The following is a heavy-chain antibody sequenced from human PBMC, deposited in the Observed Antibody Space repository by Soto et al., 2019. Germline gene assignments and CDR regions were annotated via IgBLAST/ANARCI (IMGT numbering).Heavy chain of an antibody. J-gene: IGHJ6*02. CDR1: GLSFSSYE. V-gene: IGHV3-48*03. CDR2: ISSSGSTI. CDR3: ARDHKGGYYYYGMDV. Sequence: XVCLRLSCAACGLSFSSYEKNWVRPAPGKGLEWVSYISSSGSTIYYADSVKGRFTISRDNAKNSLYLQMNSLRAEDTAVYYCARDHKGGYYYYGMDVSGQGTTVTVS.